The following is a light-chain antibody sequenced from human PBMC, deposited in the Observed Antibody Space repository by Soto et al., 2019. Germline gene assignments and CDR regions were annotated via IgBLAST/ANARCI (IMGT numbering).Light chain of an antibody. J-gene: IGKJ2*01. CDR3: QQYETWPRT. CDR1: QNVHIN. Sequence: TVMTQSPATLSVSPGDTATLSCRSSQNVHINLAWYQQKPGQAPTLLIYGVSARAPGVPARFSGTGSGTEFTLTIRNLQSEDFGTYYCQQYETWPRTFGQGTK. CDR2: GVS. V-gene: IGKV3-15*01.